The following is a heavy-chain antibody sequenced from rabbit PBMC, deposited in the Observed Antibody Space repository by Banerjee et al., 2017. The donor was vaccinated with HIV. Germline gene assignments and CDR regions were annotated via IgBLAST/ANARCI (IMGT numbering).Heavy chain of an antibody. CDR2: VDSGDGDT. Sequence: QQQLEESGGGLVKPGGTLTLTCTASGFSFSNIYWICWVRQAPGKGLEWIACVDSGDGDTYYANWAKGRFTISKTSSTTVTLQMTSLTAADTATYFCARNYVNVFDPRGPGTLVTVS. D-gene: IGHD1-1*01. CDR3: ARNYVNVFDP. V-gene: IGHV1S45*01. CDR1: GFSFSNIYW. J-gene: IGHJ2*01.